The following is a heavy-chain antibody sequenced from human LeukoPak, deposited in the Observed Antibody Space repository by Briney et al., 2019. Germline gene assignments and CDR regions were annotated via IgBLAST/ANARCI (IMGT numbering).Heavy chain of an antibody. Sequence: PSETLSLTCTVSGGSISSYYWSWIRQPPGKGLEWIGYIYYSGSTNYNPSLKSRVTISEDTSKNQFSLKLSSVTAADTAVYYCARAVVGAISNYYYYMDVWGKGTTVTVSS. CDR1: GGSISSYY. D-gene: IGHD1-26*01. V-gene: IGHV4-59*01. J-gene: IGHJ6*03. CDR2: IYYSGST. CDR3: ARAVVGAISNYYYYMDV.